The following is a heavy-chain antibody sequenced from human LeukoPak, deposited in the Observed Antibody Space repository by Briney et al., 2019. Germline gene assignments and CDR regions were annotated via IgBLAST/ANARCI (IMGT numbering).Heavy chain of an antibody. Sequence: GGSLRLSCAASGFTFSRYAMHWVRQAPGKGLEWVAVISYDGSNKYYADSVKGRFTISRDNSKNTLYLQMNSLRAEDTAVYYCARDRSRGYCTNGVCYTVGFDYWGQGTLVTVSS. J-gene: IGHJ4*02. D-gene: IGHD2-8*01. V-gene: IGHV3-30-3*01. CDR1: GFTFSRYA. CDR2: ISYDGSNK. CDR3: ARDRSRGYCTNGVCYTVGFDY.